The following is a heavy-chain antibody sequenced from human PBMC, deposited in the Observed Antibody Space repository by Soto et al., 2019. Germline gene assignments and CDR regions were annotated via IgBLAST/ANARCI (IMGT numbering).Heavy chain of an antibody. V-gene: IGHV5-51*01. J-gene: IGHJ4*02. CDR2: IYPGDSDT. CDR1: GYSFTSYW. CDR3: ARATHYYYDSSDLPVY. D-gene: IGHD3-22*01. Sequence: GESLKISCKGSGYSFTSYWIGWVRQMPGKGLEWMGIIYPGDSDTRYSPSFQGQVTISADKSISTAYLQWSSLKASDTAMYYCARATHYYYDSSDLPVYSSQGTLVTVSS.